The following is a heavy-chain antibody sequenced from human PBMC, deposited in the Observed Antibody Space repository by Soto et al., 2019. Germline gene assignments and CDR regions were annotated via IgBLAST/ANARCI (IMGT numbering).Heavy chain of an antibody. Sequence: EVQLVESGGGLVQPGGSLRLSCAASGFTVSSNYMSWVRQAPGKGLEWVSVIYSGGSTYYADSVKGRFTISRHNSKNTLYLQMNSLRAEDTAVYYCARHWGSYRSYYFDYWAREPWSPSPQ. V-gene: IGHV3-53*04. CDR1: GFTVSSNY. CDR2: IYSGGST. D-gene: IGHD3-16*02. CDR3: ARHWGSYRSYYFDY. J-gene: IGHJ4*02.